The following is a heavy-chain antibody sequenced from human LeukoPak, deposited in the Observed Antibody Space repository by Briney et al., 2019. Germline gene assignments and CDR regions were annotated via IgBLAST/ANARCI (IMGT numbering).Heavy chain of an antibody. J-gene: IGHJ4*02. CDR2: NSSDGNT. D-gene: IGHD4-23*01. CDR1: ALSLSTNY. Sequence: PGGSLTLSCLASALSLSTNYTSWVRQAPGRGLEWISVNSSDGNTDYADSVKGRFTISRDNSKNTLYLQMNSLRADDTAVYYCARDSGTTVGYFDYWGQGTLVTVSS. V-gene: IGHV3-66*01. CDR3: ARDSGTTVGYFDY.